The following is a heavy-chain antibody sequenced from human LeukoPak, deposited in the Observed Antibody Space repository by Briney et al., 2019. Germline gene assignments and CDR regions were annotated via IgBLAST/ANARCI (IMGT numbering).Heavy chain of an antibody. Sequence: PGGSLRLSCAASGFTFSSYWMSWVRQAPGKGLEWVANIKQDGSEKYYVDSVKGRFTISRDNAKNSLYLQMNSLRAEDTAVYYCARGLYHSLDYFDYWGQGTLVTVSS. CDR2: IKQDGSEK. CDR3: ARGLYHSLDYFDY. D-gene: IGHD1-14*01. J-gene: IGHJ4*02. CDR1: GFTFSSYW. V-gene: IGHV3-7*01.